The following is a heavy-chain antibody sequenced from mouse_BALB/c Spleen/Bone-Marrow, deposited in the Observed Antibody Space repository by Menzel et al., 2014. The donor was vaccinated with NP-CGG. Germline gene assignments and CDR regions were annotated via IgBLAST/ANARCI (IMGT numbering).Heavy chain of an antibody. CDR3: SRLGYYGGFAY. Sequence: EVMLVESGGGLVKPGGSLKLSCAASGFDFSRYWMSWVRQAPGKGLEWIGEINPDSSTINYTPSLKYKFIISRDNAKNTLYLQMSKVRSEDTALYYCSRLGYYGGFAYWGQGTLVTVSA. CDR1: GFDFSRYW. D-gene: IGHD2-3*01. V-gene: IGHV4-1*02. J-gene: IGHJ3*01. CDR2: INPDSSTI.